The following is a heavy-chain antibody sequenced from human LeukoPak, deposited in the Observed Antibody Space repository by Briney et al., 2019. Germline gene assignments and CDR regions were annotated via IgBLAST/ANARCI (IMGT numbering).Heavy chain of an antibody. CDR1: GFTFNNYG. D-gene: IGHD3-9*01. Sequence: PGGSLRLSCAASGFTFNNYGLSWVRQAPGKGLEWVSAISGSGGSTYYADSVKGRFTISRDNSKNTLYLQMNSLRAEDTAVYYCAKDSYDIWTGTVDFWGQGTLVTVSS. CDR3: AKDSYDIWTGTVDF. V-gene: IGHV3-23*01. CDR2: ISGSGGST. J-gene: IGHJ4*02.